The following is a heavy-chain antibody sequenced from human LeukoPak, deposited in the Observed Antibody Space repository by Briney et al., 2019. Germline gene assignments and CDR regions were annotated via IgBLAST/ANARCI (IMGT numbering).Heavy chain of an antibody. J-gene: IGHJ4*02. CDR1: GFTFGDYA. D-gene: IGHD3-22*01. CDR2: ISGSGGSA. CDR3: AKDYHDSSLDYFDY. Sequence: GGSLRLSCTASGFTFGDYALSWVRQAPGKGLEWVSGISGSGGSAYYSDSVKGRFTISRDNSKNTLYLQMNSLRAEDTAIYYCAKDYHDSSLDYFDYWGQGTLVTVSS. V-gene: IGHV3-23*01.